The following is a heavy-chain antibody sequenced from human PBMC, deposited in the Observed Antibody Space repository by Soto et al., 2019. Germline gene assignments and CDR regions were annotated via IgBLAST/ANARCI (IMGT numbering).Heavy chain of an antibody. CDR2: FIPIFRTP. J-gene: IGHJ5*02. Sequence: ASVKVSCKASGGTFSNYTITWLRQAPGQGLEWMGGFIPIFRTPNYAQKFRDRITIIADDSTNTAYMELSSLYSEDTAGYYCARQGFCSGFSCYNNWFDAWGQGTLVTVSS. CDR3: ARQGFCSGFSCYNNWFDA. CDR1: GGTFSNYT. D-gene: IGHD2-15*01. V-gene: IGHV1-69*13.